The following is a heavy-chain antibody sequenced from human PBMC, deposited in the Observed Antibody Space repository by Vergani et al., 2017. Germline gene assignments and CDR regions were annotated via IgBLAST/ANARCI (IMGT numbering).Heavy chain of an antibody. CDR3: ARGRGSSELVRDAFDI. D-gene: IGHD6-13*01. CDR1: GGSISSGGYY. CDR2: IYYSGST. Sequence: QVQLQESGPGLVKPSQTLSLTCTVPGGSISSGGYYWSWIRQHPGKGLEWIGYIYYSGSTYYNPSPKSRVTISVDTSKNQFSLKLSSVTAAATAVYYCARGRGSSELVRDAFDIWGQGTMVTVSS. J-gene: IGHJ3*02. V-gene: IGHV4-31*03.